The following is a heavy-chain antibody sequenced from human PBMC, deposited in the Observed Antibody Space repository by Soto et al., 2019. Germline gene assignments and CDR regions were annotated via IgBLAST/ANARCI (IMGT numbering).Heavy chain of an antibody. CDR3: ARGRNYYDFWSGTRGYS. V-gene: IGHV1-8*01. CDR2: MNPNSGNT. Sequence: ASVKASCKASGYTFTSYDMNWVRQATGQGLEWMGWMNPNSGNTGYAQKFQGRVTMTRNTSISTAYMELSSLRSEDTAVYYCARGRNYYDFWSGTRGYSWGQRTLVTVSS. J-gene: IGHJ4*02. CDR1: GYTFTSYD. D-gene: IGHD3-3*01.